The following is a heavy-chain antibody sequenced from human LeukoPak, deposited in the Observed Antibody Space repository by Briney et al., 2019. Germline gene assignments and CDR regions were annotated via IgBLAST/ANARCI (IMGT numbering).Heavy chain of an antibody. J-gene: IGHJ4*02. Sequence: ASVKVSCKASGYTFTGYYMHWVRQAPGQGLEWMGWINPNSGGTNYAQKFQGWVTMTRDTSISTAYMELSSLRSEDTAVYYCAAGKQLDFDYWGQGTLVTVSS. CDR3: AAGKQLDFDY. V-gene: IGHV1-2*04. CDR1: GYTFTGYY. CDR2: INPNSGGT. D-gene: IGHD6-6*01.